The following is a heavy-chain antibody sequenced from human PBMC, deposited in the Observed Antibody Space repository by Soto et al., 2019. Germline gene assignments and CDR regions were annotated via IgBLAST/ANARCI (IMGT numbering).Heavy chain of an antibody. V-gene: IGHV3-23*01. D-gene: IGHD2-15*01. CDR1: GFTFSSYD. Sequence: EVQLLESGGGLVQPGRSLRLSCAASGFTFSSYDMSWVRQAPGKGLEWVSAISGSGGSTYYADSVKGRFTISRDNSKKTLYLQMNSLRAEDTAVYYCAKGHIVVVVAAWDYWGQGTLVTVSS. CDR3: AKGHIVVVVAAWDY. CDR2: ISGSGGST. J-gene: IGHJ4*02.